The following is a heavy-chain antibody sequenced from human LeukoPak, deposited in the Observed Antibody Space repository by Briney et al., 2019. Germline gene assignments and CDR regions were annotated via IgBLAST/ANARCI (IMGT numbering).Heavy chain of an antibody. CDR2: MSGSGDSR. CDR1: GFTFRSYA. Sequence: GGSLRLSCVASGFTFRSYAMSWVRQAPGKGLDWVSAMSGSGDSRYYADSVKGRFTISRDNSKKTLYLQMNSLRAEDTAVYYCAKHIRRSGWYDRADYWGQGTLVTVSS. J-gene: IGHJ4*02. D-gene: IGHD6-19*01. CDR3: AKHIRRSGWYDRADY. V-gene: IGHV3-23*01.